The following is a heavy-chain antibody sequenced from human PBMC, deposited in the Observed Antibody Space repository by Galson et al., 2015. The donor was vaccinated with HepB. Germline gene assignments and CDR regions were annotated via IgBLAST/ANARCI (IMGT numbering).Heavy chain of an antibody. Sequence: SVKVSCKASGDTFTRYGISWARQAPGQGLEWMGWISAYNGYTNYAQKFQGRVTMTTDTSTSTAYMELRSLRSDDTAVYYCTAYTSSSGFDFWGQGTLVSVSS. CDR2: ISAYNGYT. CDR3: TAYTSSSGFDF. V-gene: IGHV1-18*04. CDR1: GDTFTRYG. D-gene: IGHD6-6*01. J-gene: IGHJ4*02.